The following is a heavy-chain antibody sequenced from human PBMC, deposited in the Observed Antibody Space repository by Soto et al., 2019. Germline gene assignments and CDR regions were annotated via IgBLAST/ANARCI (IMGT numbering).Heavy chain of an antibody. CDR3: ARERGGYGLFDS. CDR1: GGSISNAAYS. V-gene: IGHV4-30-2*01. Sequence: SETLSLTCTVSGGSISNAAYSWIWIRQPPGEGLEWIGYIYPSGMPFYNPSLRSRVTISIDRSNDQFSLNLKSVTAADTAVYYCARERGGYGLFDSWGQGTLVTVSA. CDR2: IYPSGMP. D-gene: IGHD5-18*01. J-gene: IGHJ4*02.